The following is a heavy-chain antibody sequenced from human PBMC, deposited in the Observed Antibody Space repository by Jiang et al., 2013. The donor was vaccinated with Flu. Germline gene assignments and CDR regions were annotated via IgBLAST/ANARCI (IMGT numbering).Heavy chain of an antibody. D-gene: IGHD5-12*01. J-gene: IGHJ5*02. CDR2: IYWDDDK. CDR3: AHLSGYAIEGEQLLGWFDP. V-gene: IGHV2-5*02. Sequence: KPTQTLTLTCTFSGFSLSTSGVGVGWIRQPPGKALEWLALIYWDDDKRYSPSLKSRLTITKDTSKNQVVLTMTNMDPVDTATYYRAHLSGYAIEGEQLLGWFDPWGQGTLVTVSS. CDR1: GFSLSTSGVG.